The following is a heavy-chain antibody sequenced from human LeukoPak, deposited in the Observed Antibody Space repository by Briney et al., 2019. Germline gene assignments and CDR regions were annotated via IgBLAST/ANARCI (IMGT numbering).Heavy chain of an antibody. J-gene: IGHJ4*02. CDR3: ARGYNGSLSGYYFDY. CDR1: GGSFRGYY. CDR2: INHSGRT. D-gene: IGHD1-26*01. V-gene: IGHV4-34*01. Sequence: EPSETLSLTCAVYGGSFRGYYWSWIRQPPGKGLEWIGEINHSGRTNYNPSLKSRVTTSVDTSKNQISLKLRSVTAADTAVYYCARGYNGSLSGYYFDYWGQGSLVTVSS.